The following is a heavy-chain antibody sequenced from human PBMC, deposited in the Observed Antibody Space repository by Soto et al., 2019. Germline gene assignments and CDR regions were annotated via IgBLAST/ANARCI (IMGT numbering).Heavy chain of an antibody. CDR3: ARTLIRDRGESPDY. V-gene: IGHV2-5*02. D-gene: IGHD3-10*01. Sequence: GPTLVNPTQTLTLTCTFSGFSLSTSGVGVGWIRQPPGKALEWLALIYWDDDKRYSPSLKTRLTISKDTSKNQVVLMMTNMDPVDTATYYCARTLIRDRGESPDYWGQGTLVTVSS. J-gene: IGHJ4*02. CDR1: GFSLSTSGVG. CDR2: IYWDDDK.